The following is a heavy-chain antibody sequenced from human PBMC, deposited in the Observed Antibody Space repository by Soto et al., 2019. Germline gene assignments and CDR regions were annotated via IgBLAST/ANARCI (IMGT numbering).Heavy chain of an antibody. CDR1: GYTLISYY. CDR2: INPSGGST. CDR3: ARASSGATYAHFDY. V-gene: IGHV1-46*01. J-gene: IGHJ4*02. Sequence: QVQLVQSGAAVKKPGASVKVSCKASGYTLISYYLHWVRQAPRQGLEWMGIINPSGGSTSYAQKFQGRVTMTRDTSTSTVYMELSSLRSEDTAVYYCARASSGATYAHFDYWGQGSLVIVSS. D-gene: IGHD6-25*01.